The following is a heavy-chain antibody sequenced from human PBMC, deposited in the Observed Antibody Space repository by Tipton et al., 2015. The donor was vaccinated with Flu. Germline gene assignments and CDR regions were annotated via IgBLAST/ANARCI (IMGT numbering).Heavy chain of an antibody. V-gene: IGHV4-61*02. CDR3: ARGGYSYGYGKNYYYYGMDV. D-gene: IGHD5-18*01. J-gene: IGHJ6*02. CDR2: IYTSGST. CDR1: GGSISSGSYY. Sequence: TLSLTCTVSGGSISSGSYYWSWIRQPAGKGLEWIGRIYTSGSTNYNPSLKSRVTISVDTSKNQFSLKLSSVTAADTAVYYCARGGYSYGYGKNYYYYGMDVLRQGTTVTVSS.